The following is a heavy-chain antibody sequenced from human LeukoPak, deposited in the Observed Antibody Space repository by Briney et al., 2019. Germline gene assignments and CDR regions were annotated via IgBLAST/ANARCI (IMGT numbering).Heavy chain of an antibody. J-gene: IGHJ4*02. D-gene: IGHD1-26*01. CDR2: IYHSGST. V-gene: IGHV4-30-2*01. CDR3: ARSIVGATDFDY. Sequence: SQTLSLTCAVSGGSISSGGYSWSWIRQPPGTGLEWIGYIYHSGSTYYNPSLKSRVTISVDRSKNQFSLKLSSVTAADTAVYYCARSIVGATDFDYWGQGTLVTVSS. CDR1: GGSISSGGYS.